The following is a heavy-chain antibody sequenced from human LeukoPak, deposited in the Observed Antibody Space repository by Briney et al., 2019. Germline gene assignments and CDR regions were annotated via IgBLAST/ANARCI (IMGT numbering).Heavy chain of an antibody. CDR1: GYPFSAHF. CDR2: IDTTTGNP. CDR3: VRGTPTPGMDY. J-gene: IGHJ4*02. V-gene: IGHV7-4-1*02. D-gene: IGHD3-10*01. Sequence: ASVKVSCKASGYPFSAHFLNWVRQAPGQGLEWMGNIDTTTGNPRYAQDFTGRFVFSLDTSVSTAYLQITSLRADDTAAYYCVRGTPTPGMDYWGQGTQVTVSS.